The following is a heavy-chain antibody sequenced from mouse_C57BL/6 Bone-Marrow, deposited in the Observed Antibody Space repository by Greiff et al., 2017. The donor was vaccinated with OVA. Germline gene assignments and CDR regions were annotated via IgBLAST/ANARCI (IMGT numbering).Heavy chain of an antibody. CDR1: GFTFSSYA. J-gene: IGHJ2*01. CDR3: TRGHYGSSLDY. Sequence: EVKVEESGEGLVKPGGSLKLSCAASGFTFSSYAMSWVRQTPEKRLEWVAYISSGGDYIYYADTVKGRFTISRDNARNTLYLQMSSLKSEDTAMYYCTRGHYGSSLDYWGQGTTLTVSS. CDR2: ISSGGDYI. V-gene: IGHV5-9-1*02. D-gene: IGHD1-1*01.